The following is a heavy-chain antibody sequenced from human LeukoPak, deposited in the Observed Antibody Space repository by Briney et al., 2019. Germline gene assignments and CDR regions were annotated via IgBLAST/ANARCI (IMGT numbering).Heavy chain of an antibody. Sequence: GGSLRLSCKGSGYSFTSYWIGWVRQMPGKGLEWMGIIYPGDSDTRYSPSFQGQVTISADKSISTAYLQWSSLKASDTAMYYCARVNSSSSDYWGQGTLVTVSS. J-gene: IGHJ4*02. CDR1: GYSFTSYW. D-gene: IGHD6-13*01. CDR2: IYPGDSDT. CDR3: ARVNSSSSDY. V-gene: IGHV5-51*01.